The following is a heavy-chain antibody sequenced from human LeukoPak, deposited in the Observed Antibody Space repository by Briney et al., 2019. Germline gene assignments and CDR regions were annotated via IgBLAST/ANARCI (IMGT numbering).Heavy chain of an antibody. J-gene: IGHJ6*03. CDR2: ISAYNGNT. V-gene: IGHV1-18*01. CDR3: ARMVVVPAVYYYYYMDV. D-gene: IGHD2-2*01. Sequence: ASVKVSCKASGYTFTSYGISWVRQAPGQGLEWMGWISAYNGNTNYAQKLQGRVTMTTDTSTSTAYMELRSLRSDDTAVYYCARMVVVPAVYYYYYMDVWGKGTTVTISS. CDR1: GYTFTSYG.